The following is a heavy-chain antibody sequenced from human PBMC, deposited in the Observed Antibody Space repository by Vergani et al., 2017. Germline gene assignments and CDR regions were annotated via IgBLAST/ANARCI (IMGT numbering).Heavy chain of an antibody. D-gene: IGHD3-16*01. CDR3: AKHFRGWGIDY. CDR2: IQFDGSIQ. CDR1: GFTLSNYD. V-gene: IGHV3-30*02. Sequence: QVQLVESGGGVVQRGGSLRLSCETSGFTLSNYDMQWIRQGPGKGLEFVAFIQFDGSIQYYADSVKGRFTLSRDFPKNTLYLQMNSLRTDDTATYYCAKHFRGWGIDYWGQGTQVIVSS. J-gene: IGHJ4*02.